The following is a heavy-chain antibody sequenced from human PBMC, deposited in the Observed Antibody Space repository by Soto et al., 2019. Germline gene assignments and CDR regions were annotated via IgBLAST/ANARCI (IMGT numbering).Heavy chain of an antibody. CDR3: AASGYDKFVDY. Sequence: HPWGSLRISCAACGFTVSGSSMHWVRQVSGKGLELVARIRSKANSYATTYGASVRGRFTISRDDSKNTAYLQMNSLKTDDTAVYYCAASGYDKFVDYWGQGSLVTVSS. D-gene: IGHD5-12*01. CDR1: GFTVSGSS. CDR2: IRSKANSYAT. V-gene: IGHV3-73*01. J-gene: IGHJ4*02.